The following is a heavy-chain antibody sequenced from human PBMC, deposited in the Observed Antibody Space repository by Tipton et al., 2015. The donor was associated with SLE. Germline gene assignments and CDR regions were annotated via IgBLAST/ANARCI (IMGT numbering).Heavy chain of an antibody. J-gene: IGHJ5*02. Sequence: GSLRLSCAASGFTVSSNYMSWVRQAPGKGLEWVSVIYSGGSTYYADSVKGRFTISRDNSKNTLYLQINSLRAEDTAVYYCARGHYGDGGWFDPWGQGTLVTVSS. CDR2: IYSGGST. V-gene: IGHV3-53*01. D-gene: IGHD4-17*01. CDR3: ARGHYGDGGWFDP. CDR1: GFTVSSNY.